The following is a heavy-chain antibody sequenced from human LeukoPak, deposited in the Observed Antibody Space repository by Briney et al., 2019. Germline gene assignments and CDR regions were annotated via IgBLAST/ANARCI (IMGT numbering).Heavy chain of an antibody. Sequence: GGSLRLSCVASGFTFVSHWMTWVRQAPGKGLEWVANINQDGSEKYYVDSVKSRFTISRDNAKNSLYLQMNSLRADDTAVYYCARERTTIVSGTTIGAYWGQGTQVTVYS. V-gene: IGHV3-7*01. CDR1: GFTFVSHW. CDR2: INQDGSEK. CDR3: ARERTTIVSGTTIGAY. D-gene: IGHD4-11*01. J-gene: IGHJ4*02.